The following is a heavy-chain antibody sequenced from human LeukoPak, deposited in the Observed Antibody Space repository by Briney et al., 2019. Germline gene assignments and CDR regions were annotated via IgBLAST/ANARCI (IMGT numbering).Heavy chain of an antibody. V-gene: IGHV3-30-3*01. Sequence: GGSLRLSCAASGFTFSSYAMHWVRQAPGKGLEWVAVIPYDGSNKYYADSVKGRFTISRDNSKNTLYLQMNSLRAEDTAVYYCAKDSPPTKYGSGSYYTRMDAFDIWGRGTMVTVSS. CDR2: IPYDGSNK. CDR3: AKDSPPTKYGSGSYYTRMDAFDI. J-gene: IGHJ3*02. CDR1: GFTFSSYA. D-gene: IGHD3-10*01.